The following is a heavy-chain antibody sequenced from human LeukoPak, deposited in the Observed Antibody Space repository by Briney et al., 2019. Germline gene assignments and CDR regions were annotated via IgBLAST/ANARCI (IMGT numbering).Heavy chain of an antibody. D-gene: IGHD3-10*01. V-gene: IGHV3-48*03. Sequence: PGRSLRLSCAASGFTFSYFEMNWVRQAPGKGLELVSYISSSGSPKYYADSVKGRFTVSRDNAKNSLYLQMNSLTAEDTAIYYCAREGRYYGSGSHRDGFDIWGQGTMVTVSS. CDR2: ISSSGSPK. J-gene: IGHJ3*02. CDR1: GFTFSYFE. CDR3: AREGRYYGSGSHRDGFDI.